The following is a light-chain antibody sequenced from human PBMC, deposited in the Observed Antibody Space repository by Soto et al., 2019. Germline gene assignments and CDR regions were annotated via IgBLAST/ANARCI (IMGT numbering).Light chain of an antibody. V-gene: IGKV3-20*01. J-gene: IGKJ1*01. Sequence: EIVLTQSPGTLSLSPGERATLSCRATQSVSSTHLAWYQQKPGQAPRLLTYGASSRATGIPDRFSGSGSGTEFTLTISRLEPEDFAMYYCQYYGTSPRTFGQGTQVEIK. CDR1: QSVSSTH. CDR3: QYYGTSPRT. CDR2: GAS.